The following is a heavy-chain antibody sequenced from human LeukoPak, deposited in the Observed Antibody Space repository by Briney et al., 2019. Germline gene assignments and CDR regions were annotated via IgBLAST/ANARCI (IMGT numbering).Heavy chain of an antibody. D-gene: IGHD6-19*01. V-gene: IGHV3-48*02. CDR2: ISSGSSTI. CDR1: GFTFSTYS. Sequence: GGSLRLSCAASGFTFSTYSMNWVRQAPGKGLEWLSYISSGSSTIYYADSVKGRFTISRDNAKNSLYLQMNSLRDEDTAVYYCARSSGWFLDYWGQGSLVTVSS. CDR3: ARSSGWFLDY. J-gene: IGHJ4*02.